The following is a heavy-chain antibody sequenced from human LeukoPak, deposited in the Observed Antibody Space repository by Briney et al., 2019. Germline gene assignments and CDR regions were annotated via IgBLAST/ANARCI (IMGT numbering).Heavy chain of an antibody. CDR3: ARQSCSGGNCYSRAFDI. D-gene: IGHD2-15*01. CDR2: IYPGDSDT. Sequence: GKSLKISCKGSGYNFITYWIAWVRQMPGKGLEWMGNIYPGDSDTRYSPSFQGQVSISADKSISTAYLQWSSLKASDTAMYYCARQSCSGGNCYSRAFDIWGQGTMVTVSS. V-gene: IGHV5-51*01. J-gene: IGHJ3*02. CDR1: GYNFITYW.